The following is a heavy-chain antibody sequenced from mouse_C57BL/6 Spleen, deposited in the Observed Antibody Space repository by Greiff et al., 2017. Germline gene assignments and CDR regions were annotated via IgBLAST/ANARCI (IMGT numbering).Heavy chain of an antibody. V-gene: IGHV1-15*01. D-gene: IGHD2-3*01. Sequence: VQLQQSGAELVRPGASVTLSCKASGYTFTDYEMHWVKQTPVHGLEWIGAIDPETGGTAYNQKFKGKAILTADKSSSTAYMELRSLTSEDSAVYYCTRRGGYYGWCAYWGQGTLVTVSA. CDR2: IDPETGGT. CDR1: GYTFTDYE. J-gene: IGHJ3*01. CDR3: TRRGGYYGWCAY.